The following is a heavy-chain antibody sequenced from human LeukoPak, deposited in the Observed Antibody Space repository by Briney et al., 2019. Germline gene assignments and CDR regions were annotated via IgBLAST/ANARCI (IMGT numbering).Heavy chain of an antibody. CDR1: GFTFSNYA. D-gene: IGHD6-13*01. J-gene: IGHJ4*02. Sequence: GGSLRLSCAASGFTFSNYAMXWVRXXXXXXXXXXXAISGSGGNTYYADSVKGRLTISRDNSKNTLYLQMNSLRAEDTALYYCAKDVGSWSRGAFDYWGQGTLVTVSS. CDR3: AKDVGSWSRGAFDY. V-gene: IGHV3-23*01. CDR2: ISGSGGNT.